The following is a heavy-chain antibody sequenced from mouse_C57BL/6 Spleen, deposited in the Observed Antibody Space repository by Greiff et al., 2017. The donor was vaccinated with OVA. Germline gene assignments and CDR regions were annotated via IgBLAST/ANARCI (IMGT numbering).Heavy chain of an antibody. CDR2: IYPGSGST. CDR3: AKRAYYSNCFDY. V-gene: IGHV1-55*01. Sequence: QVQLQQPGAELVKPGASVKMSCKASGYTFTSYWITWVKQRPGQGLEWIGDIYPGSGSTNYNEKFKSKATLTVDTSSSTAYMQLSSLTSEDSAVYYCAKRAYYSNCFDYWGQGTTLTVSS. D-gene: IGHD2-5*01. CDR1: GYTFTSYW. J-gene: IGHJ2*01.